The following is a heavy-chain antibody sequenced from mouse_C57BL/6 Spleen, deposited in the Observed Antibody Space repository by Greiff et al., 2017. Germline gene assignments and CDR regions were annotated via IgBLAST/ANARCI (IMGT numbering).Heavy chain of an antibody. D-gene: IGHD2-3*01. Sequence: VQLQQSGAELVRPGASVTLSCKASGYTFTDYEMHWVKQTPVHGLEWIGAIDPETGGTAYNQKFKGKAILTADKSSSTAYMELRSLTSEDSAVYYCTRCDGYSLFDYWGQGTTLTVSS. J-gene: IGHJ2*01. CDR1: GYTFTDYE. CDR2: IDPETGGT. CDR3: TRCDGYSLFDY. V-gene: IGHV1-15*01.